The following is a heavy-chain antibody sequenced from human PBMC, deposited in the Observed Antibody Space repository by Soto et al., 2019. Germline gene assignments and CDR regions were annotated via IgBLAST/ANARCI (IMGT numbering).Heavy chain of an antibody. V-gene: IGHV1-24*01. J-gene: IGHJ4*02. CDR3: ATDSRYANWNFDY. Sequence: ASVNVSCKFSGYTLTELSMHWVRQAPGKGLEWMGGFDPEDGETIYAQKFQGRVTMTEDTSTDTAYMELSSLRSEDTAVYYCATDSRYANWNFDYWGQGTLVTVSS. D-gene: IGHD1-1*01. CDR2: FDPEDGET. CDR1: GYTLTELS.